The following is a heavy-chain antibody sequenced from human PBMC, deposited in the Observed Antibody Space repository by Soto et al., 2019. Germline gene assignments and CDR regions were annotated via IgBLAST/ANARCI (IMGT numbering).Heavy chain of an antibody. J-gene: IGHJ3*02. CDR1: GFTFSSYA. V-gene: IGHV3-23*01. Sequence: EVQLLESGGGLVQPGGSLRLSCAASGFTFSSYAMSWVRQAPGKGLEWVSAISGSGGSTYYADSVKGRFTISRDNSKNTRALQMNSRRAEDTAVYYCAKGRLTSVATHAFDIWGQGTMVTVSS. D-gene: IGHD5-12*01. CDR3: AKGRLTSVATHAFDI. CDR2: ISGSGGST.